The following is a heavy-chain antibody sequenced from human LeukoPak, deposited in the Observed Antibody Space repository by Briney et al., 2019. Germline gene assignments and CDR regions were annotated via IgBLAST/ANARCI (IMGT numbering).Heavy chain of an antibody. CDR1: GFTFSSYS. CDR2: ISSSSSTI. J-gene: IGHJ4*02. Sequence: GGSLRLSCAASGFTFSSYSMNWVRQAPGEGLEWVSYISSSSSTIYYADSVKGRFTISRDNAKNSLYLQMNSLRAEDTAVYYCARINVVAATPIPFDYWGQGTLVTVSS. V-gene: IGHV3-48*01. D-gene: IGHD2-15*01. CDR3: ARINVVAATPIPFDY.